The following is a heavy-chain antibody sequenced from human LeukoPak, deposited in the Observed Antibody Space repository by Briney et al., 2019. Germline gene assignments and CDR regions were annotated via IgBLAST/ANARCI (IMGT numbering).Heavy chain of an antibody. D-gene: IGHD6-19*01. J-gene: IGHJ3*02. CDR3: ARDRTAAGIDTFDI. CDR1: GGSIGGYY. Sequence: SGTLSLTCTVSGGSIGGYYWSWIRQPPEKGLEWIGYIYHTGSTSYSPSLKSRLTISVDTSKKQFSLTLNSVTAADTAVYYCARDRTAAGIDTFDIWGQGTMVTVSS. V-gene: IGHV4-59*01. CDR2: IYHTGST.